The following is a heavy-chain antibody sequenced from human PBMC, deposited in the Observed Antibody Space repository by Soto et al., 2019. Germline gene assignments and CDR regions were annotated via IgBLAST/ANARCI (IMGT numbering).Heavy chain of an antibody. CDR2: IGTAGDT. CDR3: AGERSFYGSGSYSYYNYYGMDV. J-gene: IGHJ6*02. Sequence: PGGSLRLSCAASGFTFNNYDMHWVRQATGKGLEWVSAIGTAGDTYYSGSVKGRFTISRENAKNSLYLLMNSLRAGDTAVYYCAGERSFYGSGSYSYYNYYGMDVWGQGTTVTVSS. V-gene: IGHV3-13*01. CDR1: GFTFNNYD. D-gene: IGHD3-10*01.